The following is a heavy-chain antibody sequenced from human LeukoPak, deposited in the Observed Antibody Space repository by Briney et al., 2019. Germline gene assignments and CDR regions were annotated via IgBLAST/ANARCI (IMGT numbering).Heavy chain of an antibody. CDR2: VNPRSGDT. Sequence: ASVKVSCKGSGYTFTNYYIHWVRQAPGQGLVWMGRVNPRSGDTKYAHDFEGRVFMTRDTSISTAFMEVRGQRPDDTAVYFCASNIAVSLDGFDPWGQGTLVTVSS. CDR1: GYTFTNYY. D-gene: IGHD6-19*01. CDR3: ASNIAVSLDGFDP. V-gene: IGHV1-2*02. J-gene: IGHJ5*02.